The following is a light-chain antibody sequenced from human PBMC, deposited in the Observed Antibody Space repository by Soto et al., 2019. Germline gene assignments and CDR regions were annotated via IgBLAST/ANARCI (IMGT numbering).Light chain of an antibody. J-gene: IGLJ2*01. CDR3: SSYTSSSHVV. CDR1: SSDVGGYNY. CDR2: DVS. Sequence: QSALTQPGSVSGSPGQTITISSTGTSSDVGGYNYVSWYQQHPGKAPKLMIYDVSNRPSGVSNRFSGSKSGNTASLTISGLQAENEADYYCSSYTSSSHVVFGGGTKLTVL. V-gene: IGLV2-14*01.